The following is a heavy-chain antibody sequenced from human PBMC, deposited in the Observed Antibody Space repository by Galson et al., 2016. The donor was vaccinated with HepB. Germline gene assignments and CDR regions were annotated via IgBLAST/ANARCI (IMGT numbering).Heavy chain of an antibody. CDR2: IKQDGSEK. CDR3: ARESCQGYCLYHYYGMDV. CDR1: GFTFSTHA. D-gene: IGHD2-15*01. V-gene: IGHV3-7*01. Sequence: SLRLSCAASGFTFSTHAMSWVRQAPGKGLEWVANIKQDGSEKYYVDSVKGRFTISRDNAKNSLHLQMNSLRAEDTAVYYCARESCQGYCLYHYYGMDVGGQGTTVTVSS. J-gene: IGHJ6*02.